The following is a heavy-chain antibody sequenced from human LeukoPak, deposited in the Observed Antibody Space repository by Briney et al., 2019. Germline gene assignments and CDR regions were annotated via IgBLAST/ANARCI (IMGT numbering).Heavy chain of an antibody. CDR3: AKGVGTSYHYHMDV. Sequence: GRSLRLSCAASGFNFDEYAMHWVRQPPGKGLEWVSGISWNSYDIGYADSVKGRFAISRDNAKNSLYLQMNSLRPEDMALYYCAKGVGTSYHYHMDVWGRGTTVIVSS. CDR2: ISWNSYDI. D-gene: IGHD1-26*01. J-gene: IGHJ6*03. V-gene: IGHV3-9*03. CDR1: GFNFDEYA.